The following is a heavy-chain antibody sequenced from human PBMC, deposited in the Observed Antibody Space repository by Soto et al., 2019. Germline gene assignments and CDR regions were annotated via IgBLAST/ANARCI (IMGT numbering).Heavy chain of an antibody. CDR3: ARIGPYSGDGLIVRYYGMDV. D-gene: IGHD5-12*01. J-gene: IGHJ6*02. Sequence: QVQLQQWGAGLLKPSETLSLTCAVYGGSFSGYYWSWIRQPPGKGLEWIGEINHSGSTNYNPSLKSRVPISVVPSKIHLALKLSSVTAAATAVYSCARIGPYSGDGLIVRYYGMDVWGQGTTVTVSS. CDR1: GGSFSGYY. V-gene: IGHV4-34*01. CDR2: INHSGST.